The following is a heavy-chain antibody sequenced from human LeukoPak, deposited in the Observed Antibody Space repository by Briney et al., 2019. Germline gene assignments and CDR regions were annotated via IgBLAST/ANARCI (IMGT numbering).Heavy chain of an antibody. J-gene: IGHJ3*02. V-gene: IGHV4-39*07. CDR3: AKNCSSTSCYWNDAFDI. D-gene: IGHD2-2*01. CDR1: GGSIISYGYY. CDR2: IYTSGST. Sequence: PSETLSLTCTVSGGSIISYGYYWGWIRQPPGKGLEWIGRIYTSGSTNYNPSLKSRVTISVDTSKNQFSLKLSSVTAADTAVYYCAKNCSSTSCYWNDAFDIWGQGTMVTVSS.